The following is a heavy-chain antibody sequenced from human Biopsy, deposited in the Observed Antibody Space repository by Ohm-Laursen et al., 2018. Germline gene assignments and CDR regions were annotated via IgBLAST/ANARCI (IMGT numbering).Heavy chain of an antibody. J-gene: IGHJ4*02. CDR1: GFTFPSFT. Sequence: GSLRLSCASPGFTFPSFTMSWVRQAPGKGLQWVSGISGSGGNAYYADSARGRFSISRDNSKSRLYLQMTGLRAEDSALYYCAKDPDFWGGGEGDFWGRGTLVTVSS. D-gene: IGHD3-3*01. CDR2: ISGSGGNA. V-gene: IGHV3-23*01. CDR3: AKDPDFWGGGEGDF.